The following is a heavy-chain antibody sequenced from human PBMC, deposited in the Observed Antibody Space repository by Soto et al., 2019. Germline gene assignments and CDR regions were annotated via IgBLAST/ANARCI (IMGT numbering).Heavy chain of an antibody. CDR2: INAYNGNT. Sequence: ASVKVSCKASDDSFTSYDISWVRQAPGQGLEWMGRINAYNGNTNYAQKFQGRVTMTTDSSTSTAVMELRSLRSDDTAVYYCARGRILESWGQGTLVIVSS. V-gene: IGHV1-18*01. J-gene: IGHJ5*01. CDR1: DDSFTSYD. CDR3: ARGRILES.